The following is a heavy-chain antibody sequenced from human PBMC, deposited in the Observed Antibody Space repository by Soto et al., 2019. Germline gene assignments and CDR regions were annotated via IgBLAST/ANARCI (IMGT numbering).Heavy chain of an antibody. V-gene: IGHV4-59*01. CDR1: GGSISSYY. CDR3: AGAFAAAAGIPYFDY. CDR2: IYYSGST. D-gene: IGHD6-13*01. J-gene: IGHJ4*02. Sequence: QVQLQESGPGLVKPSETLSLTCTVSGGSISSYYWSWIRQPPGKGLEWVGYIYYSGSTTYTPALRHRVPRTSATSTNQFSQKQSSLTAADTAVDYCAGAFAAAAGIPYFDYWGQGTLVTVSS.